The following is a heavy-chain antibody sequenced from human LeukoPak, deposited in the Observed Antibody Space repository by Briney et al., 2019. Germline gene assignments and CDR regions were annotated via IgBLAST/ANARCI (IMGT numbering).Heavy chain of an antibody. Sequence: GGSLRLSCEASRFTFNTYAMHWVRQAPGKGLEWVAHISYDGRNTYYAESVKGRFTISRDNSKNTLYLQMNSLRTEDTALYYCARDTTGYSSGWYRFDYWGQGTLVTVSS. CDR2: ISYDGRNT. J-gene: IGHJ4*02. D-gene: IGHD6-19*01. CDR1: RFTFNTYA. V-gene: IGHV3-30*04. CDR3: ARDTTGYSSGWYRFDY.